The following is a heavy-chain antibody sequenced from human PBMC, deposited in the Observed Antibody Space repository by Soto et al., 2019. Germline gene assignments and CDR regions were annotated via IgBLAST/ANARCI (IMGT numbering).Heavy chain of an antibody. D-gene: IGHD3-9*01. V-gene: IGHV4-59*01. CDR1: GGSISSYY. CDR3: ASHTFETDTIFDY. J-gene: IGHJ4*02. CDR2: IYYSGST. Sequence: XXTLSLPFTVSGGSISSYYWRWILQPPGKGLEWIGYIYYSGSTNYNPSLKSRVTISVDTSKNQFFLKLSSVTAADTAVYYCASHTFETDTIFDYWGQGTLVTVSS.